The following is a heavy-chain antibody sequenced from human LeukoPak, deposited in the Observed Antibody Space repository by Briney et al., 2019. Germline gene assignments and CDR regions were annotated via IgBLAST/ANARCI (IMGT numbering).Heavy chain of an antibody. CDR2: IIPIFGTA. Sequence: SVKVSCKASGGTFSSYAISWVRQAPGQGLERMGGIIPIFGTANYAQKFQGRVTITADESTSTAYVELSSLRSEDTAVYYCARGSCSSTSCYHLSLYYYYGMDVWGQGTTVTVSS. CDR1: GGTFSSYA. J-gene: IGHJ6*02. V-gene: IGHV1-69*13. D-gene: IGHD2-2*01. CDR3: ARGSCSSTSCYHLSLYYYYGMDV.